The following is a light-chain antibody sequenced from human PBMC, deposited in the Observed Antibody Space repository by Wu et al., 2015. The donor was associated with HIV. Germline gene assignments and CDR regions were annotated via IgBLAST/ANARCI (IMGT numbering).Light chain of an antibody. CDR3: QQRSNWPLIT. CDR1: QTISSNF. V-gene: IGKV3D-20*02. CDR2: AAS. Sequence: EIVLTQSPGTLSLSPGERATLSCRASQTISSNFLAWSQQKPGQAPRLLIYAASTRATGIPDRFSGSGSGTDFTLTISRLEPEDFAVYYCQQRSNWPLITFGQGTRLEIK. J-gene: IGKJ5*01.